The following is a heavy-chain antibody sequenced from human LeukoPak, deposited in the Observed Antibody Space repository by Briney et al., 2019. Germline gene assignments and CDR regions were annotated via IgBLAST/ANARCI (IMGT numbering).Heavy chain of an antibody. CDR1: GFTFSSYA. CDR2: ISSNGGST. CDR3: ARGSGFGERWELYYFDY. Sequence: GGSLRLSCAASGFTFSSYAMHWVRQAPGKGLEYVSAISSNGGSTYYANPVKGRFTISRDNSKNTLYLQMGSLRAEDMAVYYCARGSGFGERWELYYFDYWGQGTLVTVSS. D-gene: IGHD3-10*01. J-gene: IGHJ4*02. V-gene: IGHV3-64*01.